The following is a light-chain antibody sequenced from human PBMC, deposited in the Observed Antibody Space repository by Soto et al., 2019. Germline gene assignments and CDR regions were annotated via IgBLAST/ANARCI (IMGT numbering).Light chain of an antibody. Sequence: DIQMTQSLSSLSASVGDTVTITCRASQSISNSLSWYQQKPGKAPKFLIYVASTLQRGVPSRFSGSGSGTDCTLTISSLQPEDVETYYCQQTFSPPYTFGQGTMLEIK. CDR2: VAS. J-gene: IGKJ2*01. CDR1: QSISNS. V-gene: IGKV1-39*01. CDR3: QQTFSPPYT.